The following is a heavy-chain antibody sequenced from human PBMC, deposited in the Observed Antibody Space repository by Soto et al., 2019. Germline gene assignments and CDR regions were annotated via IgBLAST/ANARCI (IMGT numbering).Heavy chain of an antibody. D-gene: IGHD6-6*01. CDR3: ARALAARPISFDY. CDR2: IYYRGST. J-gene: IGHJ4*02. Sequence: PSETLSLTCTVSGDSISNGGYYWSWIRQHPGKGLEWIGYIYYRGSTYYNPSLKGRVSISLDTSKNQFSLKLNSVTAADTAVYYCARALAARPISFDYWGQGTLVTVSS. V-gene: IGHV4-31*03. CDR1: GDSISNGGYY.